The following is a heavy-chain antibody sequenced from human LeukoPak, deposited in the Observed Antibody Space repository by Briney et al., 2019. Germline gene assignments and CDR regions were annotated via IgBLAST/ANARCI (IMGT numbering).Heavy chain of an antibody. J-gene: IGHJ1*01. CDR1: GFTFSSYW. CDR3: ARLAYSSSWYPEYFQH. V-gene: IGHV3-7*01. CDR2: IKQDGSEK. D-gene: IGHD6-13*01. Sequence: GGSPRLSCAASGFTFSSYWMSWVRQAPGKGLEWVANIKQDGSEKYYVDSVKGRFTISRDNAKNSLYLQMNSLRAEDTAVYYCARLAYSSSWYPEYFQHWGQGTLVTVSS.